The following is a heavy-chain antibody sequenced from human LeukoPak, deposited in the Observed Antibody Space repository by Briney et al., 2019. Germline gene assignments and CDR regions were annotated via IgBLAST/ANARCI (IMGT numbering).Heavy chain of an antibody. V-gene: IGHV4-61*02. Sequence: PSETLSLTCTVSGGSISSGSYYWSWTRQPAGKGLEWIGRIYTSGSTNYNPSLKSRVTISVDTSKNQFSLKLSSVTAADTAVYYCARGGITGKIGYWGQGTLVTVSS. J-gene: IGHJ4*02. CDR2: IYTSGST. CDR3: ARGGITGKIGY. CDR1: GGSISSGSYY. D-gene: IGHD1-20*01.